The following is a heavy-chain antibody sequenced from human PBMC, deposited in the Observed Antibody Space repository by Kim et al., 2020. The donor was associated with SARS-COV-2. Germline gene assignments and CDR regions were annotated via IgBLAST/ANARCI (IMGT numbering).Heavy chain of an antibody. CDR3: ATNLAAAVVV. J-gene: IGHJ4*02. V-gene: IGHV3-66*01. Sequence: GGSLRLSCAASGFTVSSNYMSWLRQAPGKGLEWLSVIYSGNKTYYVDSVKGRFIISRDNSKNTLYLQMSSLRVEDTAVYYCATNLAAAVVVCGQGTLVT. CDR1: GFTVSSNY. CDR2: IYSGNKT. D-gene: IGHD6-25*01.